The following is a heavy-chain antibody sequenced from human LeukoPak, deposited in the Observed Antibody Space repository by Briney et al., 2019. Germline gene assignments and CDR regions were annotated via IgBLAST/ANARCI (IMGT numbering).Heavy chain of an antibody. D-gene: IGHD3-22*01. CDR3: ASIPLESYDSSGYPYFDY. Sequence: PGRSLRLSCAASGFTFSSYAMHWVRQAPGKGLEWVAVISYDGSNKYYADSVKGRFTISRDNSKNTLYLQMNSLRAEDTAVYYCASIPLESYDSSGYPYFDYWGQGTLVTVSS. J-gene: IGHJ4*02. V-gene: IGHV3-30-3*01. CDR1: GFTFSSYA. CDR2: ISYDGSNK.